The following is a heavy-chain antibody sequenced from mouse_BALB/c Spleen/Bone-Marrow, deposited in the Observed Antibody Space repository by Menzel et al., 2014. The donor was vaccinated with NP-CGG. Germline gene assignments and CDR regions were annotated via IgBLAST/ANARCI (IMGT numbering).Heavy chain of an antibody. Sequence: EVQLQQSGAELVRSGASVKLSCTASGFNIKDYYIHWVKQRPEQGLGWIGWIDPENGDTEYAPKFQGKATMTADTSSNTAYLQLSSLTSVDTAVYYCSDGNFYALDYWGQGTSVTVSS. CDR2: IDPENGDT. J-gene: IGHJ4*01. CDR1: GFNIKDYY. D-gene: IGHD2-1*01. V-gene: IGHV14-4*02. CDR3: SDGNFYALDY.